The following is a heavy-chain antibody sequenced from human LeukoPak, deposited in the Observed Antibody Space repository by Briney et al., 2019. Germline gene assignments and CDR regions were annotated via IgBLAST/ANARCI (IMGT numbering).Heavy chain of an antibody. D-gene: IGHD1-26*01. V-gene: IGHV3-7*01. CDR2: IKQDGSEK. CDR3: ARDRGVAATSWFDP. Sequence: GSLRLSCVASGFTYSNYWMSWVRQAPGKGLEWVANIKQDGSEKYYVDSVKGRFTISRDNAKNSLFLEMNSLRAEDTAAYYCARDRGVAATSWFDPWAQGALVTVSS. CDR1: GFTYSNYW. J-gene: IGHJ5*02.